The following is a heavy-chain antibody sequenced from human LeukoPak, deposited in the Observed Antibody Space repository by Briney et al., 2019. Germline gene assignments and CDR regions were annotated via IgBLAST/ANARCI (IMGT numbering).Heavy chain of an antibody. V-gene: IGHV1-2*02. CDR3: ARGGITMVQGVIIRNWFDP. CDR2: INPNSCGT. J-gene: IGHJ5*02. Sequence: ASVKVSCKASGYTFTGYYMHWVRQAPGQGLEWMGWINPNSCGTNYAQKFQGMVTMTRDTSISTAYMELSRLRSDDTAVYYCARGGITMVQGVIIRNWFDPWGQGTLVTVSS. D-gene: IGHD3-10*01. CDR1: GYTFTGYY.